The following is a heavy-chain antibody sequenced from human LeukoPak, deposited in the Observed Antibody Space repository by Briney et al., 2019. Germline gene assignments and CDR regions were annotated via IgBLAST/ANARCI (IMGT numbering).Heavy chain of an antibody. V-gene: IGHV1-18*01. Sequence: ASVKVSCKASGHTFTSYGISWVRQAPGQGLEWMGWISAYNGNTNYAQKLQGRVTMTTDTSTSTAYMELRSLRSDDTAVYYCARLVGSYYDFWSGYYPFDYWGQGTLVTVSS. J-gene: IGHJ4*02. CDR3: ARLVGSYYDFWSGYYPFDY. CDR1: GHTFTSYG. D-gene: IGHD3-3*01. CDR2: ISAYNGNT.